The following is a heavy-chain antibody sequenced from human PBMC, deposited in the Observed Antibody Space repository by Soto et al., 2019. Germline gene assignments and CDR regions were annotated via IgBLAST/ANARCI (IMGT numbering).Heavy chain of an antibody. D-gene: IGHD3-22*01. CDR3: ARQSYDSSDYFDY. Sequence: QLQLQESGPGLVKPSETLSLTCTVSGDSISSSSYYWGWIRQPPGKGLEWIGSIYYSGSTYYNPPTRGRVXXSXDXXRIHFSLKLISLTAADTAVYYCARQSYDSSDYFDYWGQGTLVTVSS. V-gene: IGHV4-39*01. J-gene: IGHJ4*02. CDR1: GDSISSSSYY. CDR2: IYYSGST.